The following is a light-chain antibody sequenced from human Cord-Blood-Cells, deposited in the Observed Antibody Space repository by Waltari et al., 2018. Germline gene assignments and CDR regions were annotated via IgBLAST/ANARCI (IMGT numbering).Light chain of an antibody. CDR1: SLRSYY. J-gene: IGLJ3*02. V-gene: IGLV3-19*01. CDR2: GKN. CDR3: NSRDSSGNHWV. Sequence: SSELTQDPAVSVALGQTVRITCQGDSLRSYYASWYQQKPGHAPVLVIYGKNNRASGIPDRFSGSSSGNTASLTITGARAEDEADYFCNSRDSSGNHWVFGGGTKLTVL.